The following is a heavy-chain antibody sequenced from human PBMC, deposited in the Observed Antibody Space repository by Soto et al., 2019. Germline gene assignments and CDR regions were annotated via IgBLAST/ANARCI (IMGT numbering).Heavy chain of an antibody. J-gene: IGHJ4*02. CDR1: GGSMSSHY. CDR3: ARADPDASVGY. CDR2: ISYSGST. D-gene: IGHD3-16*01. Sequence: NPSETLSLTCTDSGGSMSSHYWTWLRQPPGKGLEWIGYISYSGSTYYNPSLKSRVTISADTSRNQFSLKLSSVIAADTAVYYCARADPDASVGYWGQGTLVTVSS. V-gene: IGHV4-59*11.